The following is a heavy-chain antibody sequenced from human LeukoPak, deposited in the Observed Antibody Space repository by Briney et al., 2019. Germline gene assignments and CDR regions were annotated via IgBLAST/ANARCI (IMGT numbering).Heavy chain of an antibody. V-gene: IGHV1-69*05. D-gene: IGHD3-22*01. CDR1: GGTFSSYA. CDR2: IIPIFGTA. Sequence: SVKVSCKASGGTFSSYAISWVRQAPGQGLEWMGGIIPIFGTANYAQKFQGRVTNTTDESTSTAYMELSSLRSEDTAVYYCARYYYDSSGYQGFFDYWGQGTLVTVSS. J-gene: IGHJ4*02. CDR3: ARYYYDSSGYQGFFDY.